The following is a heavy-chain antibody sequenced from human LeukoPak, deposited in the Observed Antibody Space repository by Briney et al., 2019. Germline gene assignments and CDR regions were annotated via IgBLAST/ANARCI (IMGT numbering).Heavy chain of an antibody. D-gene: IGHD5-24*01. J-gene: IGHJ4*02. CDR1: GYTFTGYY. Sequence: WASVKVSCKASGYTFTGYYMHWVRQAPGQGLERMGWINPSSGGTNYAQKFQGRVTMTRDTSISTAYMELSRLRSDDTAVYYCAKNRDGYNYRLDYWGQGTLVTVSS. CDR3: AKNRDGYNYRLDY. V-gene: IGHV1-2*02. CDR2: INPSSGGT.